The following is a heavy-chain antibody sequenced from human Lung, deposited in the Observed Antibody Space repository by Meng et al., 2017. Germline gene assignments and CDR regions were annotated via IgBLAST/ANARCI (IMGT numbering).Heavy chain of an antibody. D-gene: IGHD4-11*01. J-gene: IGHJ4*02. CDR1: GGSFSDYY. CDR2: INHSGST. Sequence: QGQLQQLGAGLLKPSETLSLTCVVSGGSFSDYYWSLIRQPPGKGLEWIGEINHSGSTNYNPSLESRATISVDTSQNNLSLKLSSVTAADSAVYYCARGPTTMAHDFDYWGQGTLVTVSS. V-gene: IGHV4-34*01. CDR3: ARGPTTMAHDFDY.